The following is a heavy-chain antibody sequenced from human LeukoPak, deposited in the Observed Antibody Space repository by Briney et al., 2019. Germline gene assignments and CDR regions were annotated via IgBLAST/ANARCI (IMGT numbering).Heavy chain of an antibody. CDR3: ARPSDSSSWYWAGYYMDV. V-gene: IGHV3-7*01. CDR1: GFTFSSYW. J-gene: IGHJ6*03. Sequence: GGSLRLSCAASGFTFSSYWMTWVRQAPGKGLEWVANIKQDGSAKYYVDSMKGRFTISRDNAKNSLYLQMNSLRAEDTAVYYCARPSDSSSWYWAGYYMDVWGKGTTVTVSS. CDR2: IKQDGSAK. D-gene: IGHD6-13*01.